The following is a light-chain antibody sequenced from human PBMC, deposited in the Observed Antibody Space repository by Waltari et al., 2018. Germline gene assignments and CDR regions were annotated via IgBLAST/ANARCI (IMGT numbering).Light chain of an antibody. CDR2: ANE. CDR3: QSYDNNLRAWV. J-gene: IGLJ3*02. V-gene: IGLV1-40*01. Sequence: QSGLTQPPSVSGAAGQRVIISCTGTSSNLGSNYHVHWYQQFPGTAPKVLIYANENRPAGIPDRFSASKSGTSASLTITGLQTEDEADYYCQSYDNNLRAWVFGGGTKVTVL. CDR1: SSNLGSNYH.